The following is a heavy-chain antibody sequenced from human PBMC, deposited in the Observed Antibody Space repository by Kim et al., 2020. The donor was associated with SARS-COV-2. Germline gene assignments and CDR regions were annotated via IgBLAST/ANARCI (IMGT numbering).Heavy chain of an antibody. J-gene: IGHJ4*02. CDR2: ISSSSSYI. CDR1: GFTFSSYS. V-gene: IGHV3-21*01. CDR3: ARDRDYGSGTPSTFDY. Sequence: GGSLRLSCAASGFTFSSYSMNWVRQAPGKGLEWVSSISSSSSYIYYADSVKGRFTISRDNAKNSLYLQMNSLRAEDTAVYYCARDRDYGSGTPSTFDYWGQGTLVTVSS. D-gene: IGHD3-10*01.